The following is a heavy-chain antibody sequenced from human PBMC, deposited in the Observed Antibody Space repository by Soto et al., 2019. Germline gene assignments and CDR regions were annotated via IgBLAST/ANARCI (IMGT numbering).Heavy chain of an antibody. D-gene: IGHD2-21*01. J-gene: IGHJ3*02. CDR2: IRGTT. Sequence: PGGSLRLSCAASGFTFTSYSMNWVRQAPGKGLEWVSYIRGTTHYADSVKGRFTISRDNARSSLYLQMNSLRADDTAVYYCARVDSFAFDIWGQGTMVTVSS. V-gene: IGHV3-48*01. CDR1: GFTFTSYS. CDR3: ARVDSFAFDI.